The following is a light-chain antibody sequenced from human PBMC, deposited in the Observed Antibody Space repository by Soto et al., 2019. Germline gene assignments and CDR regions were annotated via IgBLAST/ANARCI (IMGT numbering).Light chain of an antibody. Sequence: DIQMTQSPSTLSASVGDRVTITCRASQSISSWLAWYQQKPGKAPKLLIYKASSLESGVPSRFSGSGSGTEFTLTISSLQPDDFANYYCQQYNSYSKYTFGQGTK. CDR1: QSISSW. J-gene: IGKJ2*01. CDR3: QQYNSYSKYT. CDR2: KAS. V-gene: IGKV1-5*03.